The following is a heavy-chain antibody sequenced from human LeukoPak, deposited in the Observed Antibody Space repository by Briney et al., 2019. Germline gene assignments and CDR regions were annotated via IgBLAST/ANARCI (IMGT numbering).Heavy chain of an antibody. V-gene: IGHV3-23*01. J-gene: IGHJ6*02. CDR3: AKVPTYYFYYAMDV. D-gene: IGHD4-17*01. CDR1: GFTFSTYA. CDR2: IGGSGDNT. Sequence: PGGSLRLSCAAPGFTFSTYAMSWVRQAPGKGLEWVSSIGGSGDNTYYADSVKGRFTISRDNSKNTLFLQMNNLRAEDTALYYCAKVPTYYFYYAMDVWGQGTTVTVSS.